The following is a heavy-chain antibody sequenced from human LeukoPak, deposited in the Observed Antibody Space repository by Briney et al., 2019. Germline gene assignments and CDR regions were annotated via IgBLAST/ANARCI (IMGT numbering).Heavy chain of an antibody. CDR2: INHSGST. V-gene: IGHV4-34*01. Sequence: SETLSLTCAVYGGSFSGYYWSWIRQPPGKGLECIGEINHSGSTNYNPSLKSRVTISVDTSKNQFSLKLSSVTAADTAVYYCARGARYSGSYFLRTWGQGTLVTVSS. CDR1: GGSFSGYY. CDR3: ARGARYSGSYFLRT. J-gene: IGHJ5*02. D-gene: IGHD1-26*01.